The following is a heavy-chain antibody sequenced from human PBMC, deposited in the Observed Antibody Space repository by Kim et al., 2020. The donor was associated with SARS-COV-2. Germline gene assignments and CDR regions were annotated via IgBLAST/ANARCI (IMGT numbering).Heavy chain of an antibody. Sequence: GESLKISCKGSGYSFTSYWIGWVRQMPGKGLEWMGIIYPGDSDTRYSPSFQGQVTISADKSISTAYLQWSSLKASDTAMYYCARLSGLAARQPPGEYYYYGMDVWGQGTTVTVSS. V-gene: IGHV5-51*01. CDR2: IYPGDSDT. CDR1: GYSFTSYW. CDR3: ARLSGLAARQPPGEYYYYGMDV. J-gene: IGHJ6*02. D-gene: IGHD6-6*01.